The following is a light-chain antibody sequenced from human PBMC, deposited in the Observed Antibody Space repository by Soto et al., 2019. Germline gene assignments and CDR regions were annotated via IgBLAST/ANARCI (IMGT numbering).Light chain of an antibody. CDR2: GNS. CDR3: QSYDSSPLFV. CDR1: SSNIGAGYD. V-gene: IGLV1-40*01. Sequence: QSVLTQPPSVSGAPGQRGTIYCTGSSSNIGAGYDVHWYQQLPGTAPKLLIYGNSNRPSGVPDRFSGSKSGTSASLAITGLQAEDEADYYCQSYDSSPLFVFGTGTKLTVL. J-gene: IGLJ1*01.